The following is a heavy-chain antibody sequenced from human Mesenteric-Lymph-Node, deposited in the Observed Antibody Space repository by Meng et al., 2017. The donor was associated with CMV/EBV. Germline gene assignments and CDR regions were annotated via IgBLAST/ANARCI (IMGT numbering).Heavy chain of an antibody. J-gene: IGHJ4*02. V-gene: IGHV1-2*02. Sequence: KPSAYTFTGYYMHWVRQAPGQGLEWMGWINPNSGGTNYGQKFQGRVTMTRDTSISTVYMELSRLTSDDTAVYYCARTLGFHNYGDYGFWGQGTLVTVSS. D-gene: IGHD4-17*01. CDR1: AYTFTGYY. CDR2: INPNSGGT. CDR3: ARTLGFHNYGDYGF.